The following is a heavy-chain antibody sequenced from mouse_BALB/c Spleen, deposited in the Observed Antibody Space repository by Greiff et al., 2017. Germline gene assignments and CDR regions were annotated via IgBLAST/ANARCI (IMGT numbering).Heavy chain of an antibody. CDR1: GYTFTSYY. CDR3: TREGDGYAWFAY. CDR2: INPSNGGT. V-gene: IGHV1S81*02. Sequence: VQLQQSGAELVKPGASVKLSCKASGYTFTSYYMYWVKQRPGQGLEWIGEINPSNGGTNFNEKFKSKATLTVDKSSSTAYMQLSSLTSEDSAVYYCTREGDGYAWFAYWGQGTLVTVSA. D-gene: IGHD2-3*01. J-gene: IGHJ3*01.